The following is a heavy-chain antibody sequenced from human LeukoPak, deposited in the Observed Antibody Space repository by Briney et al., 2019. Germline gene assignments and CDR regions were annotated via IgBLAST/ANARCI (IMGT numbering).Heavy chain of an antibody. D-gene: IGHD6-6*01. J-gene: IGHJ6*03. CDR1: GGSFSGYY. Sequence: PSETLSLTCAVYGGSFSGYYWSWIRQPPGKGLEWIGEINHTGSTNCNPSLKSRVTISVDTSKNQFSLKLSSVTAADTAVYYCARALYRIAARTSRGYYYYMDLWGKGTTVTVSS. CDR2: INHTGST. V-gene: IGHV4-34*01. CDR3: ARALYRIAARTSRGYYYYMDL.